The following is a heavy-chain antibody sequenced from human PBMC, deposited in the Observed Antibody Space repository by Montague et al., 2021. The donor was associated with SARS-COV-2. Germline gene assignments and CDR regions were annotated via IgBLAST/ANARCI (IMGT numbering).Heavy chain of an antibody. CDR3: ARESFSSAWSPFDY. CDR2: ISGYNGNT. V-gene: IGHV1-18*01. Sequence: SVTVSCKASGYTFTSYGISWVRQAPGQGLEWMGWISGYNGNTKYGKNVQGRVTMTTDTSTSTAYMELRSLRPDDTAVYYCARESFSSAWSPFDYWGQGTLVTVSS. D-gene: IGHD6-19*01. J-gene: IGHJ4*02. CDR1: GYTFTSYG.